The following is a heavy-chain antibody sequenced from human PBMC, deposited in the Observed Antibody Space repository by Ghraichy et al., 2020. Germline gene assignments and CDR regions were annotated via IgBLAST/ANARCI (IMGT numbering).Heavy chain of an antibody. Sequence: ETLSLTCAASGFIFTLFSMSWVRQSPGKGLEWVSSIGGSGSPSFHADSVNGRFTISRDNSNNTLYLQMNSLRFDDTAIYYCAKQKGRGPAFDVWGPGTMVTVSS. CDR3: AKQKGRGPAFDV. CDR1: GFIFTLFS. D-gene: IGHD3/OR15-3a*01. CDR2: IGGSGSPS. V-gene: IGHV3-23*01. J-gene: IGHJ3*01.